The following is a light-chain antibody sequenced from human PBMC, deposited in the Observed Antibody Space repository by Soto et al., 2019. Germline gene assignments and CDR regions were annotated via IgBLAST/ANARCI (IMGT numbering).Light chain of an antibody. V-gene: IGKV1-27*01. CDR2: DAS. CDR1: QGISNS. Sequence: DLQMTQSPSSLSASVGDRVTITCRASQGISNSLAWYQQKPGKVPKLLIYDASILQSGVPSRFRGSGFGTDFTLTISSLQPEDVATYYCQKYNSAPPLTFGGGTKVEIK. J-gene: IGKJ4*01. CDR3: QKYNSAPPLT.